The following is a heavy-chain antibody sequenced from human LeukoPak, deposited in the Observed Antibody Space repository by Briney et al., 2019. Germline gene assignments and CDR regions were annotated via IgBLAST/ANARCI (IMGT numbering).Heavy chain of an antibody. V-gene: IGHV3-74*01. CDR2: IVSDGSSA. Sequence: GGSLRLSCAASEFTFNRYWMHWVRQAPGKGLVWVSRIVSDGSSASYADSVRGRFTISRDNARKTLYLQMNSLRAEDTAVYYCARDQEDYNLYYYYMDVWGKGTTVTVSS. D-gene: IGHD4-11*01. CDR1: EFTFNRYW. J-gene: IGHJ6*03. CDR3: ARDQEDYNLYYYYMDV.